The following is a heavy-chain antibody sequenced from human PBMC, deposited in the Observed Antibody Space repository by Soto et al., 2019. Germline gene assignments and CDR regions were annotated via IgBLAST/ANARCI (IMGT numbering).Heavy chain of an antibody. Sequence: GGSLRLSCAASGFTFSDYYMSWIHQAPGKGLEWVSYISSSGSTIYYADSVKGRFTISRDNAKNSLYLQMNSLRAEDTAVYYCARATSRLTRITIFGDPTRRYYYMDVWGKGTTVTVSS. D-gene: IGHD3-3*01. CDR1: GFTFSDYY. V-gene: IGHV3-11*01. CDR3: ARATSRLTRITIFGDPTRRYYYMDV. CDR2: ISSSGSTI. J-gene: IGHJ6*03.